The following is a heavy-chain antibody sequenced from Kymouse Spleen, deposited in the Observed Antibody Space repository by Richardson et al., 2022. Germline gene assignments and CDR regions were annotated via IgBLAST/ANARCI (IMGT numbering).Heavy chain of an antibody. Sequence: QLQLQESGPGLVKPSETLSLTCTVSGGSISSSSYYWGWIRQPPGKGLEWIGSIYYSGSTYYNPSLKSRVTISVDTSKNQFSLKLSSVTAADTAVYYCARPGQWLGVQHWGQGTLVTVSS. CDR2: IYYSGST. CDR1: GGSISSSSYY. CDR3: ARPGQWLGVQH. D-gene: IGHD6-19*01. J-gene: IGHJ1*01. V-gene: IGHV4-39*01.